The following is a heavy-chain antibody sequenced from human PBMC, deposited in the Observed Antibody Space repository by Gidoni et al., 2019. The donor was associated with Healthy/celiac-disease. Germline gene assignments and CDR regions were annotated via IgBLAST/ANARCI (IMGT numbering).Heavy chain of an antibody. CDR1: GFPFSSYG. CDR2: IWYDGSNK. D-gene: IGHD5-18*01. V-gene: IGHV3-33*01. CDR3: ARGGYSYGTSDY. J-gene: IGHJ4*02. Sequence: QVQLVESGGGVVQPGRSLRLSCAASGFPFSSYGMHWVRQAPGKGLEWVAVIWYDGSNKYYADSVKGRFTISRDNSKNTLYLQMNSLRAEDTAVYYCARGGYSYGTSDYWGQGTLVTVSS.